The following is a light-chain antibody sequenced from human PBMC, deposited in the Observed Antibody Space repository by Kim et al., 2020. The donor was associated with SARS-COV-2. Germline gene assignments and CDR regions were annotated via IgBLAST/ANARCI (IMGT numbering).Light chain of an antibody. CDR3: QAWDSSTGV. Sequence: GAPGQTASITCSGDKLGDKYACWYQQKPGQSPMLVIYQDSKRPSGIPERFSGSNSGNTATLTISGTQAMDEADYYCQAWDSSTGVFGGGTQLTVL. CDR1: KLGDKY. J-gene: IGLJ3*02. CDR2: QDS. V-gene: IGLV3-1*01.